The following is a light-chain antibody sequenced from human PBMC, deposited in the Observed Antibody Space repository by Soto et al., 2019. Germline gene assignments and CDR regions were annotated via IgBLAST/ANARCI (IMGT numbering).Light chain of an antibody. V-gene: IGKV1-39*01. J-gene: IGKJ4*01. Sequence: DIQMTQSPSSLSASVGDRVTITCRTSQSINSHLNWYQQEPGKPPKLLIHTTSSLQSGVPSRFSGSGAGTDFTLTITTLQPEDAATYYCQQCDSTPQTFGGGTKVEI. CDR3: QQCDSTPQT. CDR2: TTS. CDR1: QSINSH.